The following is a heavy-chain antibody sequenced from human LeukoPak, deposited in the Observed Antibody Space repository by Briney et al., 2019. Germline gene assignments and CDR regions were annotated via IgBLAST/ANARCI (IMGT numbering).Heavy chain of an antibody. Sequence: PGGSLRLSCAASGFTFGDYAMHWVRQAPGKGLEWVSGISWNSGSIGYADSVKGRFTISRDNAKNSLYLQMNSLRAEDTALYYCAKGYSSSWSPNDYWGQGTLVTVSS. J-gene: IGHJ4*02. CDR3: AKGYSSSWSPNDY. CDR1: GFTFGDYA. V-gene: IGHV3-9*01. CDR2: ISWNSGSI. D-gene: IGHD6-13*01.